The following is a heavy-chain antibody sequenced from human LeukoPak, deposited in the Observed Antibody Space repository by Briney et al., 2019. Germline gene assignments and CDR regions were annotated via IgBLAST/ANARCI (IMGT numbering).Heavy chain of an antibody. CDR2: IYYSGST. Sequence: PSETLSLTCTVSGGSISSYYWSWIRQPPGKGLEWIGYIYYSGSTNYNPSLKSRITISVDTSKNQFSLKLSSVTAADTAVYYCASLYYDFWSGYYYFDYWGQGTLVTVSS. J-gene: IGHJ4*02. D-gene: IGHD3-3*01. CDR1: GGSISSYY. V-gene: IGHV4-59*08. CDR3: ASLYYDFWSGYYYFDY.